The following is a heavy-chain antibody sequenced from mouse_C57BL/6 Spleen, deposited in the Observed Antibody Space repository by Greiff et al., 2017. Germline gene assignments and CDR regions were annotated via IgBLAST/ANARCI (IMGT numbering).Heavy chain of an antibody. Sequence: VQLQQPGTELVKPGASVKLSCKASGYTFTSYYMHWVKQRTEQGLEWIGRIDPEDGETKYAPKFQGKATITADTSSNTAYLQLSSLTSEDTAVYYCARSPMVTPFDYWGQGTTLTVSS. CDR3: ARSPMVTPFDY. CDR2: IDPEDGET. V-gene: IGHV14-2*01. D-gene: IGHD2-2*01. CDR1: GYTFTSYY. J-gene: IGHJ2*01.